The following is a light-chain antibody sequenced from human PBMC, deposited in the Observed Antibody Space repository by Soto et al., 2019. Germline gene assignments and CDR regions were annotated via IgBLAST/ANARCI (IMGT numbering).Light chain of an antibody. CDR3: AAWDDSLNVVL. V-gene: IGLV1-36*01. CDR1: TSNVGNNA. CDR2: FDD. Sequence: QSVLTQPPSVSEAPRQRVSISCSGNTSNVGNNAVNWYQQLPGKTPKLLIYFDDLVPSGVSDRFSGSKSGTSVSLAISGLQSDDEADYYCAAWDDSLNVVLFGGGTKVTVL. J-gene: IGLJ2*01.